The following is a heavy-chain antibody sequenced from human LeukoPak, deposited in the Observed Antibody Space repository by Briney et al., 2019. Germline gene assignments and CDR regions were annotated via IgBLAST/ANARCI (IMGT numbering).Heavy chain of an antibody. V-gene: IGHV3-30-3*01. CDR1: GFTFRNYA. CDR3: AREYLGEVFYDY. CDR2: ISYDKSNK. Sequence: GRSLRLSCAASGFTFRNYAMHWVRQAPGKGLEWVAVISYDKSNKYYADSVRGRFTISRDNSENTLYLQMNSLRAEDTAVYSCAREYLGEVFYDYWGQGTLVTVSS. D-gene: IGHD3-16*01. J-gene: IGHJ4*02.